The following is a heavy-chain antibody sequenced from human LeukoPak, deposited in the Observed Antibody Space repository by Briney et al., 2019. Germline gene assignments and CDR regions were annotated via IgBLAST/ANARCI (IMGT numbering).Heavy chain of an antibody. Sequence: GGSLRLSCAASGFTFSSYAMSWVRQAPGKGLEWVPAISGGGGSTYYADSVKGRFTISRDNSKNTLYLQMNSLRAEDTAVYYCAKDKEVAVVPAATRPYFDYWGQGTLVTVSS. V-gene: IGHV3-23*01. J-gene: IGHJ4*02. CDR2: ISGGGGST. D-gene: IGHD2-2*01. CDR3: AKDKEVAVVPAATRPYFDY. CDR1: GFTFSSYA.